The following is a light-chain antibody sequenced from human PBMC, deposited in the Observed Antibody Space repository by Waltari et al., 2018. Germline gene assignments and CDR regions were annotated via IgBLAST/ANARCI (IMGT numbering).Light chain of an antibody. Sequence: DIQMTQSPSSLSASVGDRVTIPRRASQNIGVYLHWYQQTPGKAPQLLIYAASSLQSGVPSKFSGSGVGTRITLTISSRQPEDVATYYCQQSYSTPRSLSFGGGTKVEIK. CDR3: QQSYSTPRSLS. CDR2: AAS. J-gene: IGKJ4*01. V-gene: IGKV1-39*01. CDR1: QNIGVY.